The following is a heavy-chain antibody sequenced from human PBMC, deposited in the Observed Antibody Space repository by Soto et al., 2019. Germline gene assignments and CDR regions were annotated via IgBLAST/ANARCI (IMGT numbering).Heavy chain of an antibody. D-gene: IGHD2-21*01. CDR3: ARHTSSGYCYHLEY. CDR2: IVYSGTT. V-gene: IGHV4-39*01. J-gene: IGHJ4*02. CDR1: GGSISIGNYY. Sequence: QLQLQESGPGLVKPSETLSLTCTVSGGSISIGNYYWGWIRQSPGKGLEWMGRIVYSGTTYYNPSLKIPVTLSVDTSKTQFTLSPSSVTASDTAEYCWARHTSSGYCYHLEYWGPGTLVTVSS.